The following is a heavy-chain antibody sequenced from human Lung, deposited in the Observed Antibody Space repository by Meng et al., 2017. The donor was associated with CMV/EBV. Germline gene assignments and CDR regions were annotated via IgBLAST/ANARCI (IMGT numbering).Heavy chain of an antibody. Sequence: AXVXVSXXASGYTFTSYGISWVRQAPGQGLEWMGWISAYNGNTNYAQNLQGRVTMTTDTSTSTDYMELMSLGSDDTDVYYCARDDWGGTTPPDYWGQGTVVTVSS. CDR3: ARDDWGGTTPPDY. J-gene: IGHJ4*02. CDR2: ISAYNGNT. D-gene: IGHD1-1*01. CDR1: GYTFTSYG. V-gene: IGHV1-18*01.